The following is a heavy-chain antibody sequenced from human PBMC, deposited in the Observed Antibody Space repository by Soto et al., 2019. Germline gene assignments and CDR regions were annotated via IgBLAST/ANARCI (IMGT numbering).Heavy chain of an antibody. CDR1: GGTFSSYA. CDR2: IIPIFGTA. V-gene: IGHV1-69*06. CDR3: ARDKGSWNRPFRANYYYGMDV. J-gene: IGHJ6*02. D-gene: IGHD1-1*01. Sequence: SVKVSCKASGGTFSSYAISWVRQAPGQGLEWMGGIIPIFGTANYAQKFQGRVTITADKSTSTAYMELSSLRSEDTAVYYCARDKGSWNRPFRANYYYGMDVWGQGTTVTVSS.